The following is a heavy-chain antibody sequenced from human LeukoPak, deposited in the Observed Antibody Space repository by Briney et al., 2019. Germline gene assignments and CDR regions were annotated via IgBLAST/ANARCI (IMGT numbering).Heavy chain of an antibody. D-gene: IGHD3-22*01. J-gene: IGHJ4*02. CDR2: IYYSGST. V-gene: IGHV4-30-4*08. CDR3: AREKSGYYYAFTDY. Sequence: SETLSLTCSVSGGSISGRRYYWGWVRQPPGKGLEWIGYIYYSGSTYYNPSLKSRVTISVDTSKNQFSLKLSSVTAADTAVYYCAREKSGYYYAFTDYWGQGTLVTVSS. CDR1: GGSISGRRYY.